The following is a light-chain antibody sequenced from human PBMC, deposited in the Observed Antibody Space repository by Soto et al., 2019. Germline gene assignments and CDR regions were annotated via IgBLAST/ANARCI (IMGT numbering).Light chain of an antibody. CDR3: QQYNNWPRT. J-gene: IGKJ1*01. Sequence: EIVMTQSPTTLSLYPWERATLSCTASQSVSSNLAWYQQTHGQAPRLLMFDASTRATGIPARFSDSGSGTAFTLTISSLQSEDSAIYYCQQYNNWPRTFGQGTKVDIK. CDR1: QSVSSN. CDR2: DAS. V-gene: IGKV3-15*01.